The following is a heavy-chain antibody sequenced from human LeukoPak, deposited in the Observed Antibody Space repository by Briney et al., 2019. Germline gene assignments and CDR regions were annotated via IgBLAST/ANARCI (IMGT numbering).Heavy chain of an antibody. D-gene: IGHD2-21*01. CDR2: IYYSGST. V-gene: IGHV4-59*01. Sequence: PSETLSLTCTVSGGSINNYYWSWIRQPPGKGLGWIGYIYYSGSTNYNPSLKSRVTISVDTSKNQFSLKLSSVTAADTAVYYCARLHPGRGGVNYWGQGTLVTVSS. J-gene: IGHJ4*02. CDR1: GGSINNYY. CDR3: ARLHPGRGGVNY.